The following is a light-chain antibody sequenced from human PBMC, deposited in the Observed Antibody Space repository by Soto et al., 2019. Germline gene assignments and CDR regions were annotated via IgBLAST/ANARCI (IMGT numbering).Light chain of an antibody. CDR2: GSS. Sequence: EIVLTQSPGTLSLSPGDRATLSCKASQSIYISYLAWYQQKPGQAPRLLIYGSSSRATGIPDRFSGSGSGTDFTLTISRLESEDFAVYYCQLFDNSLYTFGQGTKLEIK. CDR1: QSIYISY. CDR3: QLFDNSLYT. J-gene: IGKJ2*01. V-gene: IGKV3-20*01.